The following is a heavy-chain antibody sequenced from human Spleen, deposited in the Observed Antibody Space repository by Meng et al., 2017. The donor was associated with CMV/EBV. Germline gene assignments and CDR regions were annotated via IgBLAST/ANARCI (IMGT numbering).Heavy chain of an antibody. V-gene: IGHV3-9*01. D-gene: IGHD2-2*01. J-gene: IGHJ6*02. Sequence: GGSLRLSCAASGFTFDDYAMHWVRQAPGKGLEWVSGISWNSGSIAYADSVKGRFTISRDNAKNSLYLQMNSLRAEDTAVYCCARGFIGPAANSGYYYYGMDVWGQGTTVTVSS. CDR2: ISWNSGSI. CDR3: ARGFIGPAANSGYYYYGMDV. CDR1: GFTFDDYA.